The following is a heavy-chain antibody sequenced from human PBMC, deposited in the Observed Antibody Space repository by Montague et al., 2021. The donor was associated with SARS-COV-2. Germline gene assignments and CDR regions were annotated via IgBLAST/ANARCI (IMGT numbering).Heavy chain of an antibody. Sequence: SETLSLTCTVSGGSISGYYWHWIRQPPGKGLEWIGYIYSSGSTNXNPSLKSRVTMSVDTSKNQLSLNLSSVTAADTAVYYCARDSLVASYYYYGVDVWGQGTTVTVAS. CDR1: GGSISGYY. J-gene: IGHJ6*02. CDR2: IYSSGST. D-gene: IGHD2-2*01. CDR3: ARDSLVASYYYYGVDV. V-gene: IGHV4-59*13.